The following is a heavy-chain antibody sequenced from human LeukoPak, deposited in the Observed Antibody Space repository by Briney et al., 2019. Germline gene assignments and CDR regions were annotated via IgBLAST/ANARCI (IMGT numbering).Heavy chain of an antibody. Sequence: GGSLRLSSAASGFTLSSYAMCWVRQAPRKGLEWVSSISASGGGTYYADSVKGRFTISRDTSKNTLYLQMNSLRAEDTAVYYCAPLAATTDYWGQGTLVTVSS. J-gene: IGHJ4*02. CDR3: APLAATTDY. V-gene: IGHV3-23*01. CDR1: GFTLSSYA. CDR2: ISASGGGT. D-gene: IGHD5-12*01.